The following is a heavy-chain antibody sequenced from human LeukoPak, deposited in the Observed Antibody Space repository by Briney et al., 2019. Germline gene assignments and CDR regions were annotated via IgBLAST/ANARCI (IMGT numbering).Heavy chain of an antibody. CDR2: IIPIFGKA. CDR3: ARDIESAGDGTYYYERSGYQHRSPNEFDR. Sequence: ASVKVSCKASGCTFSSYGISWVRQAPGQGLAWMGWIIPIFGKANYAQKLQGRVTITTDKSTSTAYMELSSLRSDDTAGYYCARDIESAGDGTYYYERSGYQHRSPNEFDRWGEGTLV. D-gene: IGHD3-22*01. CDR1: GCTFSSYG. J-gene: IGHJ5*02. V-gene: IGHV1-69*05.